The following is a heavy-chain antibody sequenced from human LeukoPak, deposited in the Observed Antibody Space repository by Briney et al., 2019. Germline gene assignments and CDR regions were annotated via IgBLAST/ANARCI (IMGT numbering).Heavy chain of an antibody. J-gene: IGHJ4*02. V-gene: IGHV2-70*11. CDR2: IDWDDDK. CDR1: GFSLSTSGMC. D-gene: IGHD5-24*01. CDR3: ARILTRDGRFDY. Sequence: SGPTLVNPTQTLTLTCTFSGFSLSTSGMCVGWIRQPPGKALEWLARIDWDDDKYYSTSLRTRLTVSKDASKNQVVLTMTNMDPVDTATYYCARILTRDGRFDYWGQGTLVTVSS.